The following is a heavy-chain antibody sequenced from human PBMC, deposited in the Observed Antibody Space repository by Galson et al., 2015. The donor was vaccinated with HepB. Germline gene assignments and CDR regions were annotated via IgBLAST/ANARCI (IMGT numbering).Heavy chain of an antibody. D-gene: IGHD4-23*01. CDR2: ISYDGSNK. Sequence: SCKASGYTFTSYAMHWVRQAPGKGLEWVAVISYDGSNKYYADSVKGRFTISRDKSKNTLYLQMNSLRAEDTAVYYCARDNGSTVVIGVDYWGQGTLVTVPS. CDR1: GYTFTSYA. J-gene: IGHJ4*02. V-gene: IGHV3-30*04. CDR3: ARDNGSTVVIGVDY.